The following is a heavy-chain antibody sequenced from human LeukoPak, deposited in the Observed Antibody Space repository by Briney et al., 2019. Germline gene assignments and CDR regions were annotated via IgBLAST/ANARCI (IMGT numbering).Heavy chain of an antibody. V-gene: IGHV4-4*07. J-gene: IGHJ3*02. CDR2: IYTSGST. D-gene: IGHD1-26*01. CDR3: AREKVGATDAFDI. CDR1: GGSISSYY. Sequence: PSETLSLACTVSGGSISSYYWSWIRQPAGQGLEWIGRIYTSGSTNYNPSLKSRVTMSVDTSKNQFSLKLSSVTAADTAVYYCAREKVGATDAFDIWGQGTMVTVSS.